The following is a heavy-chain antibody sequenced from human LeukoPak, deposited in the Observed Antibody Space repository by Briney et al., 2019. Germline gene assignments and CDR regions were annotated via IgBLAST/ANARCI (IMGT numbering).Heavy chain of an antibody. CDR2: IIPIFGTA. Sequence: ASVKVSCKASGGTFSSYAISWVRQAPGQGLEWMGGIIPIFGTANYAQKFQGRVTITADESTSTAYMELSSLRSEDTAVYYCASSVAGTVDYWGQGTLATVSS. D-gene: IGHD6-19*01. J-gene: IGHJ4*02. CDR1: GGTFSSYA. CDR3: ASSVAGTVDY. V-gene: IGHV1-69*13.